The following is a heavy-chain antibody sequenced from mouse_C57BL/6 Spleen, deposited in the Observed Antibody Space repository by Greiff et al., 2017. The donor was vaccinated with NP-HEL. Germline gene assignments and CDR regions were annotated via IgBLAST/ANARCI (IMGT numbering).Heavy chain of an antibody. CDR1: GYTFTSYW. J-gene: IGHJ3*01. V-gene: IGHV1-55*01. CDR2: IYPGSGST. Sequence: QVQLQQPGAELVKPGASVKMSCKASGYTFTSYWITWVKQRPGQGLEWIGDIYPGSGSTNYNEKFKSKATLTVDTSSSTAYMQLSSLTSEDSAVYYCARGIYYDYDVRFAYWGQGTLVTVSA. D-gene: IGHD2-4*01. CDR3: ARGIYYDYDVRFAY.